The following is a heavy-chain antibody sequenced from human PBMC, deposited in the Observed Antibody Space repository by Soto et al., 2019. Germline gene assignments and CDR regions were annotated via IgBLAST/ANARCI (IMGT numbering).Heavy chain of an antibody. CDR1: GGSISSSSYY. CDR2: IYNSGST. V-gene: IGHV4-39*01. J-gene: IGHJ5*02. D-gene: IGHD6-13*01. Sequence: PSETLSLTCTVSGGSISSSSYYWGWIRQPPGKGLEWIGSIYNSGSTYYNTSLKSRVTISVDTSKNQFSLKLSSVTAAETAVYKGAGPNTLYSRSWYWFDPGGREPLVTFP. CDR3: AGPNTLYSRSWYWFDP.